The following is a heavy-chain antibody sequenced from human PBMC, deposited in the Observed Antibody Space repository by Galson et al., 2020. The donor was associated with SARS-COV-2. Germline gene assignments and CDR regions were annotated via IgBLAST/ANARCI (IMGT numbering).Heavy chain of an antibody. J-gene: IGHJ6*04. CDR3: AHRGSWCNAGMEV. CDR1: GFLLSTRGLG. V-gene: IGHV2-5*02. D-gene: IGHD2-15*01. Sequence: SGPTLVKPTHTLTLTCTFSGFLLSTRGLGVGWIRQPPRKVLAWLALNYWDDDKAYSPSLESRLTITKDTSKNPVVLTMTNMVPVDTATYYCAHRGSWCNAGMEVWGKGTTVTVTS. CDR2: NYWDDDK.